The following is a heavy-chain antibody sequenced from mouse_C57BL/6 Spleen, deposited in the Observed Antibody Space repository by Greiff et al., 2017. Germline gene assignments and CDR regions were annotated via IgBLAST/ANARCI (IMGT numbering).Heavy chain of an antibody. CDR2: IYPRDGST. CDR3: ARFRANWDAYYFDY. CDR1: GYTFTSYD. D-gene: IGHD4-1*01. Sequence: VMLVESGPELVKPGASVKLSCKASGYTFTSYDINWVKQRPGQGLEWIGWIYPRDGSTKYNEKFKGKATLTVDTSSSTAYMELHSLTSEDSAVYFCARFRANWDAYYFDYWGQGTTLTVSS. J-gene: IGHJ2*01. V-gene: IGHV1-85*01.